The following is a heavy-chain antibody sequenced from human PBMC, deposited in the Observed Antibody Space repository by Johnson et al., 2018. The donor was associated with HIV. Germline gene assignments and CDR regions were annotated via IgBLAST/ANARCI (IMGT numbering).Heavy chain of an antibody. CDR3: AKDTRYYDSSGYPTEAFDI. V-gene: IGHV3-9*01. D-gene: IGHD3-22*01. CDR2: ISWNSGSV. Sequence: VQLVESGGGLIQPGRSLRLSCAASGFTFEDYSMHWVRQTPGKGLEWVSGISWNSGSVDYADSVKGRFTISRDNAKNSLYLQMNSLRTEDTAFYYCAKDTRYYDSSGYPTEAFDIWGQGTMVTVSS. J-gene: IGHJ3*02. CDR1: GFTFEDYS.